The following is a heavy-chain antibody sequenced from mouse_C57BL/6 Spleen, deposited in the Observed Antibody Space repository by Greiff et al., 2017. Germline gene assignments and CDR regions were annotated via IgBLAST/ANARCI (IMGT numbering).Heavy chain of an antibody. V-gene: IGHV1-52*01. CDR3: AREDDYDGGWFAY. CDR2: IDPSDSET. CDR1: GYTFTSYW. Sequence: QVQLQQPGAELVRPGSSVKLSCKASGYTFTSYWMHWVKQRPIQGLEWIGNIDPSDSETHYNQKFKDKATLTVDKSSSTAYMQLSSLTSEDSAVYYCAREDDYDGGWFAYWGQGTLVTVSA. D-gene: IGHD2-4*01. J-gene: IGHJ3*01.